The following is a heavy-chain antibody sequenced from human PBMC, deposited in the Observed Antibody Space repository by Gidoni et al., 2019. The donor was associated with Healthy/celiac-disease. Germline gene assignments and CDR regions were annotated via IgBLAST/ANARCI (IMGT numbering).Heavy chain of an antibody. CDR1: GGTFSSYA. CDR3: ARVDSSGYYLFDY. CDR2: IIPIFGTA. D-gene: IGHD3-22*01. J-gene: IGHJ4*02. V-gene: IGHV1-69*06. Sequence: EVKKPGSSVKFSCKASGGTFSSYAISWVRQAPGQGLEWMGGIIPIFGTANYAQKFQGRVTITADKSTSTAYMELSSLRSEDTAVYYCARVDSSGYYLFDYWGQGTLVTVSS.